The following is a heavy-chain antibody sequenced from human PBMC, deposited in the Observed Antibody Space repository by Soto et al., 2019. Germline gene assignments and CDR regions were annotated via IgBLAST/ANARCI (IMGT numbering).Heavy chain of an antibody. J-gene: IGHJ4*02. CDR2: IYYSGST. V-gene: IGHV4-30-4*01. CDR3: ARDVSEGGYWVY. CDR1: GGSISSGDYY. D-gene: IGHD3-22*01. Sequence: SETLSLTCTVSGGSISSGDYYWSWIRQPPGKGLEWIGYIYYSGSTYYNPSLKSRVTISVDTSKNQFSLKLISVTAADTAVYYCARDVSEGGYWVYWGQGTLVTVSS.